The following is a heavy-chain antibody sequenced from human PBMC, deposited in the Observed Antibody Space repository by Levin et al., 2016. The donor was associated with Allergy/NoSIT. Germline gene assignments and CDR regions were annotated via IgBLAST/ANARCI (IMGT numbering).Heavy chain of an antibody. V-gene: IGHV3-66*01. J-gene: IGHJ4*02. CDR1: GFTVSSDY. CDR2: ISNDGIT. Sequence: GESLKISCAASGFTVSSDYLSWVRQAPRKGLEWVSVISNDGITYYADSVKGRFTVSRDISKNTLSLQMSSLRVEDSAVYYCVRADSLGFRFWGLGTLVTVSS. CDR3: VRADSLGFRF. D-gene: IGHD5-18*01.